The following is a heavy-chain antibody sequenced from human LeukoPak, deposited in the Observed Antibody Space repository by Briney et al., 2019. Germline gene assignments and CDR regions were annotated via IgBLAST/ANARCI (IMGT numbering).Heavy chain of an antibody. CDR3: ARDRTVGSGWYGGVDY. CDR2: ISAYNGNT. Sequence: ASVKVSCKASGYTFTSYGIGWVRQAPGQGLEWIGWISAYNGNTNYAQKLQGRVTMTTDTSTSTAYMELRSLRSDDTAVYYCARDRTVGSGWYGGVDYWGQGTLVTVSS. J-gene: IGHJ4*02. V-gene: IGHV1-18*01. D-gene: IGHD6-19*01. CDR1: GYTFTSYG.